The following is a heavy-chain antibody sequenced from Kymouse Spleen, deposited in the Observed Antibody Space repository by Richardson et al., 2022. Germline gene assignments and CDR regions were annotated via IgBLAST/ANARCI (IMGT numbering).Heavy chain of an antibody. D-gene: IGHD6-6*01. Sequence: QVQLQQWGAGLLKPSETLSLTCAVYGGSFSGYYWSWIRQPPGKGLEWIGEINHSGSTNYNPSLKSRVTISVDTSKNQFSLKLSSVTAADTAVYYCARVYSSSSNWFDPWGQGTLVTVSS. CDR2: INHSGST. CDR3: ARVYSSSSNWFDP. J-gene: IGHJ5*02. CDR1: GGSFSGYY. V-gene: IGHV4-34*01.